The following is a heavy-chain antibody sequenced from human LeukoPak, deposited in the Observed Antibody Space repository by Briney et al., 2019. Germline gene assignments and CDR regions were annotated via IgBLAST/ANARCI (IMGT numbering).Heavy chain of an antibody. CDR3: ARVECSSTSCYKGFDY. CDR1: GYSSTSYW. D-gene: IGHD2-2*02. Sequence: HGESLKISCKGSGYSSTSYWIGWVRQMPGKGLEWMGIIYPGDSDTRYSPSFQGQVTISADKSISTAYLQWSSLKASDTAMYYCARVECSSTSCYKGFDYWGQGTLVTVSS. CDR2: IYPGDSDT. J-gene: IGHJ4*02. V-gene: IGHV5-51*01.